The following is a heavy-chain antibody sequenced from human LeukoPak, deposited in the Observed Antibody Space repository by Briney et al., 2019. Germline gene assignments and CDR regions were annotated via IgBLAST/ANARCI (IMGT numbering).Heavy chain of an antibody. CDR1: GFTFSHYG. J-gene: IGHJ4*02. Sequence: QAGGSLRLSCAASGFTFSHYGMTWVRQAPGKGLEWVSAIRGSGDTALYADSVKGRFTISRDNFKNIVYLEMNSLRAEDTATYYCAKVTWESRPPDCNSWGPGTLVTVSS. V-gene: IGHV3-23*01. CDR2: IRGSGDTA. CDR3: AKVTWESRPPDCNS. D-gene: IGHD6-6*01.